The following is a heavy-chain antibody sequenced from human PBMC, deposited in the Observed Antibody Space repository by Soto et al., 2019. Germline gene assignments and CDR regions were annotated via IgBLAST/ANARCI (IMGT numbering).Heavy chain of an antibody. CDR2: LSYQRNDE. Sequence: PGGSRSPSCVVSAFPSGSYGLHWDRQAHGKGLEWVASLSYQRNDEFSADSVKGRFTISRDSSKNTLYLQMNSLRGEDTAKYYCVKDRWRDGDHATLDAFESWGQGTMVTV. CDR1: AFPSGSYG. D-gene: IGHD3-10*01. J-gene: IGHJ3*02. CDR3: VKDRWRDGDHATLDAFES. V-gene: IGHV3-33*03.